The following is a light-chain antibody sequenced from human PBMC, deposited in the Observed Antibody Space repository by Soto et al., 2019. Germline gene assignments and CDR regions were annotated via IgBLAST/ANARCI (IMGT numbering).Light chain of an antibody. CDR3: QQYNSYSRT. CDR2: DTS. J-gene: IGKJ1*01. V-gene: IGKV3-15*01. Sequence: ETVMTQSPGTLSVSLGERGTLPCRASQSVSIHLAWYQQKPGQAPRLLIYDTSTRATGIPARFSGSGSGTEFTLTISSLQPDDFATYYCQQYNSYSRTFGQGTKVDIK. CDR1: QSVSIH.